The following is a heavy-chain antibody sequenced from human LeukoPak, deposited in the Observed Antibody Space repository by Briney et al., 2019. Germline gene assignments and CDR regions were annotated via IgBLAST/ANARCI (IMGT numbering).Heavy chain of an antibody. D-gene: IGHD3-9*01. CDR1: GFTFSSYE. J-gene: IGHJ5*02. CDR2: ISSNGGST. Sequence: GGSLRLSCAASGFTFSSYEMNWVRQAPGKGLEYVSAISSNGGSTYYADSVKGRFTISRDNSKNTLYLQMSSLRAEDTALYYGVKGSDLLTGYDGVPFDPWGQGTLVTVSS. V-gene: IGHV3-64D*06. CDR3: VKGSDLLTGYDGVPFDP.